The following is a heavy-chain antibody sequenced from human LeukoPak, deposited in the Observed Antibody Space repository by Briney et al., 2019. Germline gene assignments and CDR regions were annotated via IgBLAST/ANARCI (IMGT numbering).Heavy chain of an antibody. CDR2: INPNSGTP. V-gene: IGHV1-8*03. J-gene: IGHJ4*02. D-gene: IGHD6-6*01. CDR3: ARGHGSSRLDY. CDR1: GYTFTSYD. Sequence: ASVKVSCKASGYTFTSYDINWVRQAPGQGLAWMGCINPNSGTPPYAQNFHGRVTITTNTSISPAYMDLSSLRSEDTAVYYCARGHGSSRLDYWGQGTLVTVSS.